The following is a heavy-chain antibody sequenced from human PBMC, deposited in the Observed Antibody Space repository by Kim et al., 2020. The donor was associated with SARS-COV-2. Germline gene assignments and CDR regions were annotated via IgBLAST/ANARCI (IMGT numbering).Heavy chain of an antibody. CDR1: GFTFSSYA. CDR3: AIVIYGDYAGSDY. Sequence: GGSLRLSCAASGFTFSSYAMSWVRQAPGKGLEWVSVIYSGGSSTYYADSVKGRFTISRDNSKNTLYLQMNSLRAEDTALYYCAIVIYGDYAGSDYWGQGTLVTVSS. J-gene: IGHJ4*02. D-gene: IGHD4-17*01. V-gene: IGHV3-23*03. CDR2: IYSGGSST.